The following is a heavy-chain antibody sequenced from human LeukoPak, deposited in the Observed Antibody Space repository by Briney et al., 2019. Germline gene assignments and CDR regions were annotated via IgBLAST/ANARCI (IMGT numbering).Heavy chain of an antibody. J-gene: IGHJ4*02. CDR1: GFTFSSYG. CDR3: AKEMFLPYYYDSSGYPTPFDY. CDR2: ISYDGINK. V-gene: IGHV3-30*18. D-gene: IGHD3-22*01. Sequence: GGSLRLSCAASGFTFSSYGMHWVRQAPGKGLEWVALISYDGINKNYADSMKGRFSISRDNPKNTLYLQMNSLRAEDTAVYYCAKEMFLPYYYDSSGYPTPFDYWGQGTLVTVSS.